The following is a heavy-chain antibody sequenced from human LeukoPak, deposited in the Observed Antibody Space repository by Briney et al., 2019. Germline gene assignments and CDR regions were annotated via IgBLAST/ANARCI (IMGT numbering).Heavy chain of an antibody. J-gene: IGHJ6*02. CDR3: AKGDDILTGYYLYYYYGMDV. Sequence: PGGSLRLSCAASGFTFSSYAMCWVRQAPGKGLEWVSAISGSGGSTYYADSVKGRFTISRDNSKNTLYLQMNSLRAEDTAVYYCAKGDDILTGYYLYYYYGMDVWGQGTTVTVSS. D-gene: IGHD3-9*01. CDR1: GFTFSSYA. CDR2: ISGSGGST. V-gene: IGHV3-23*01.